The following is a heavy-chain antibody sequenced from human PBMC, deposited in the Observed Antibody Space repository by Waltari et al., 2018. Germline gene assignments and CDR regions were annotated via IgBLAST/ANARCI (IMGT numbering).Heavy chain of an antibody. CDR2: IYHSGST. CDR1: GYSISSGYY. J-gene: IGHJ5*02. V-gene: IGHV4-38-2*01. Sequence: QVQLQESGPGLVKPSETLSLTCAVSGYSISSGYYWGWIRQPPGKGLEWIGSIYHSGSTYNNPSLRSRVTISVDTSKNQFSLKLSFVTAADTAVYYCARTVVAFNWFDPWGQGTLVTVSS. D-gene: IGHD2-15*01. CDR3: ARTVVAFNWFDP.